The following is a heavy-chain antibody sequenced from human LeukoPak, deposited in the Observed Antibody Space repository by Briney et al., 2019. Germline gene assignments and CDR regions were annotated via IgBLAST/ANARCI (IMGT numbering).Heavy chain of an antibody. D-gene: IGHD2-2*01. CDR1: GGSFSGYY. V-gene: IGHV4-34*01. Sequence: KSSETLSLTCAVYGGSFSGYYWSWIRQPPGKGLEWIGEINHSGSTNYNPSLKSRVNISVDTSKNQFSLKLSSVTAADTAVYYCARGGGIVVVPAAMSYYYMDVWGKGTTVTVSS. CDR2: INHSGST. J-gene: IGHJ6*03. CDR3: ARGGGIVVVPAAMSYYYMDV.